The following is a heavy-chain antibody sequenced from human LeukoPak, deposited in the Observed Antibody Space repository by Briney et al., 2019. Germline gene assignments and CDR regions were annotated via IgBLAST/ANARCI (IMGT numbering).Heavy chain of an antibody. Sequence: ASVKVSCKASGYTFTGYYMHWVRQAPGQGLEWMGWINPNSGGTNYAQKFQGRVTMTRDTSIGTAYMELSRLRSDDTAVYYCAKSDDILTGYPYGMDVWGKGTTVTVSS. J-gene: IGHJ6*04. D-gene: IGHD3-9*01. CDR2: INPNSGGT. V-gene: IGHV1-2*02. CDR1: GYTFTGYY. CDR3: AKSDDILTGYPYGMDV.